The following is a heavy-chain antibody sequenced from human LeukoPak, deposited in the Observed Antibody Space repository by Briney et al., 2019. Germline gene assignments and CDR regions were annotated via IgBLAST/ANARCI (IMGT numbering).Heavy chain of an antibody. CDR1: GFTFSSYW. D-gene: IGHD1-7*01. CDR3: AKTPSRYNWNYGNWYFDY. V-gene: IGHV3-7*01. J-gene: IGHJ4*02. Sequence: PGGSLRLSCAASGFTFSSYWMSWVRQAPGKGLEWVANIKRDGSEKYYADSVKGRFTISRDNSKNTVYLQMNSLRAEDTAVYYCAKTPSRYNWNYGNWYFDYWGQGTLVTVSS. CDR2: IKRDGSEK.